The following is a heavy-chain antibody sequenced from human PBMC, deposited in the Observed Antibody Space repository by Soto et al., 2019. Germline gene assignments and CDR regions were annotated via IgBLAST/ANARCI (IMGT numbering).Heavy chain of an antibody. V-gene: IGHV3-23*01. CDR2: ISGSGGST. CDR3: AKDRRYDFWSGYSTFDY. CDR1: GFTFISYA. J-gene: IGHJ4*02. Sequence: EVQLLESGGGLVQPGGSLRLSCAASGFTFISYAMSWVRQAPGKGLEWVSAISGSGGSTYYADSVKGRFPISRDNSKNTLYLQTNSLRAENTAVYYCAKDRRYDFWSGYSTFDYWGQGTLVTVSS. D-gene: IGHD3-3*01.